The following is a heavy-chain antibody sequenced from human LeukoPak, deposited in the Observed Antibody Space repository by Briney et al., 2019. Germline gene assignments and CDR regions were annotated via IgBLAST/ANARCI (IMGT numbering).Heavy chain of an antibody. V-gene: IGHV1-69*13. D-gene: IGHD2-15*01. Sequence: SVMVSCKASGGTFSSYAISWVRQAPGQGLEWMGGIIPIFGTANYAQKFQGRVTITADESTSTAYMELSSLRSEDTAVYYCARGSESQLLLFDYWGQGTLVTVSS. CDR1: GGTFSSYA. CDR3: ARGSESQLLLFDY. CDR2: IIPIFGTA. J-gene: IGHJ4*02.